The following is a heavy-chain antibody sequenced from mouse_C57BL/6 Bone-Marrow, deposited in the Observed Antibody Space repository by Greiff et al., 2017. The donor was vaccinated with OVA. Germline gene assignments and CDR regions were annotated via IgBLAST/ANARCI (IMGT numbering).Heavy chain of an antibody. CDR1: GFNIKDDY. V-gene: IGHV14-4*01. D-gene: IGHD1-1*01. Sequence: VQLKESGAELVRPGASVKLSCTASGFNIKDDYMHWVKQRPEQGLEWIGWIDPENGDTEYASKFQGKATITEDTSSNTAYLQLSSLTSEDTAVYYCTPSYGSSYWYFDVWGTGTTVTVSS. CDR3: TPSYGSSYWYFDV. CDR2: IDPENGDT. J-gene: IGHJ1*03.